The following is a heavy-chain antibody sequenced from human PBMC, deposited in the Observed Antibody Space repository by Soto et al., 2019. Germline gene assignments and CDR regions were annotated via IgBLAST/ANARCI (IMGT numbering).Heavy chain of an antibody. CDR1: GGSVSSGSYY. CDR3: ARGVVVPAATPRVVYYGMDV. V-gene: IGHV4-61*01. CDR2: IYYSGST. Sequence: SETLSLTCTVSGGSVSSGSYYWSWIRQPPGKGLEWIGYIYYSGSTNYNPSLKSRVTISVDTSKNQFSLKLSSVTAADTAVYYCARGVVVPAATPRVVYYGMDVWGQGTTVTVSS. J-gene: IGHJ6*02. D-gene: IGHD2-2*01.